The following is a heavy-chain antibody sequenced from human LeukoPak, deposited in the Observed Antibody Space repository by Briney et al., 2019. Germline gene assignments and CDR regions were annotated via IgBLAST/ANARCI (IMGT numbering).Heavy chain of an antibody. D-gene: IGHD1-20*01. Sequence: ASVKVSCKASGYTFTGYYMHWARQAPGQGLEWMGWINPNSGGTNYAQKFQGRVTMTRDTSISTAYMELSRLRSDDTAVYYCARYNWNDDGPPDYSGQRTLVTVSS. CDR3: ARYNWNDDGPPDY. J-gene: IGHJ4*02. CDR1: GYTFTGYY. CDR2: INPNSGGT. V-gene: IGHV1-2*02.